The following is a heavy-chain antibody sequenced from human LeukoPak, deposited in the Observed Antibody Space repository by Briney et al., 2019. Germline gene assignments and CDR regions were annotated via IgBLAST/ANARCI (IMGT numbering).Heavy chain of an antibody. V-gene: IGHV1-46*01. CDR2: INPSIGST. CDR1: GYTFTTFY. CDR3: ARAGSGANWVFAYFFN. D-gene: IGHD7-27*01. J-gene: IGHJ4*02. Sequence: ASLKLSCKPSGYTFTTFYIHWVRQAPGQGLEGMGMINPSIGSTIYAQNFQGRVTMTRDMSRSTFYIALSSLRSGDSVVYCCARAGSGANWVFAYFFNWGQGNLV.